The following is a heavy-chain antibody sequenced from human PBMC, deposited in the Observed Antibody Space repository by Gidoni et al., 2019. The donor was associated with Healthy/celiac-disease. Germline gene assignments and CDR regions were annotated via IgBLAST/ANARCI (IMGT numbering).Heavy chain of an antibody. Sequence: QVQLQESGPGLVKPSETLSLTCTVSGGSISSDYWSWIRQPPGKGLEWIGYIYYSGSTNYNPSLKSRVTISVDTSKNQFSLKLSSVTAADTAVYYCARHGEKVVGYSSGWYLELGNWFDPWGQGTLVTVSS. CDR2: IYYSGST. V-gene: IGHV4-59*08. CDR1: GGSISSDY. D-gene: IGHD6-19*01. CDR3: ARHGEKVVGYSSGWYLELGNWFDP. J-gene: IGHJ5*02.